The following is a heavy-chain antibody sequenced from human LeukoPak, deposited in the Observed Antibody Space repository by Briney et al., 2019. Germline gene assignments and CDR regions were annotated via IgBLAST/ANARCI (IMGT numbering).Heavy chain of an antibody. Sequence: ASVKVSCKASGYTFTSYAMNWVRQAPGQGLEWMGWINTNTGNPTYAQGFTGRFVFSLDTSVSTAYLQISSLKAEDTAVYYCACTWGPAYDYYYYGMDVWGQGTTVTVSS. J-gene: IGHJ6*02. D-gene: IGHD3-16*01. CDR2: INTNTGNP. CDR3: ACTWGPAYDYYYYGMDV. V-gene: IGHV7-4-1*02. CDR1: GYTFTSYA.